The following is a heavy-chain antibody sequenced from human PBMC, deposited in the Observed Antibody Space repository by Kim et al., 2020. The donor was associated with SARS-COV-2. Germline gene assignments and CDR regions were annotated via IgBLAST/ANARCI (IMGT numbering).Heavy chain of an antibody. CDR3: ASPSVV. CDR2: SSHT. V-gene: IGHV3-11*06. Sequence: SSHTTYADAVRGRFTISRDDAKNSLYLQMTSLRAEDTAVYYCASPSVVWGQGTMVTVSS. J-gene: IGHJ3*01.